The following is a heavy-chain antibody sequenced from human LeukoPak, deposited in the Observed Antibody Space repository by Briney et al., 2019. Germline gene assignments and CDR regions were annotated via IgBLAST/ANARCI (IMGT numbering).Heavy chain of an antibody. Sequence: SETLSLTCAVYGGSFSGYYWSWIRQPPGKGLEWIGEINHSGSTNYNPSLRSRVTVSVHTSKNQLSLKLSSVTAADTAVYYCATSSTSWYRSLDYWGQGTLVTVSS. V-gene: IGHV4-34*01. CDR3: ATSSTSWYRSLDY. D-gene: IGHD2-2*02. CDR2: INHSGST. J-gene: IGHJ4*02. CDR1: GGSFSGYY.